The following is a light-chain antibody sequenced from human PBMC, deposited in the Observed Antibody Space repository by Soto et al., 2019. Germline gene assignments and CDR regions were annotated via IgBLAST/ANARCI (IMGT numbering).Light chain of an antibody. Sequence: SYELTQPPSVSVSPGQTATITCSGDRLGHKYTSWYQQKPGQSPVLVICQDDKRPSGIPERFSGSNSGNTATLTVSGTQSMDEADYYCQAWDSSTVEFGGGTKLTVL. CDR3: QAWDSSTVE. CDR2: QDD. V-gene: IGLV3-1*01. J-gene: IGLJ2*01. CDR1: RLGHKY.